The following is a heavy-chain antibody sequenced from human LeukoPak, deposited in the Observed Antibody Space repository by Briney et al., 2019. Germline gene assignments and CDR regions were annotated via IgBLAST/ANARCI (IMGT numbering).Heavy chain of an antibody. V-gene: IGHV3-7*01. CDR2: IKPDGSEK. J-gene: IGHJ4*02. D-gene: IGHD3-10*01. CDR1: GVTFSSDW. Sequence: AGRSLRLSGADFGVTFSSDWMGWVRQAPGKGLEWVAHIKPDGSEKYYVDSVKGRFTISRDNAKNSLHLHMNSLRGEDTAVYYSVPQSDGDSFDYWGQGTLVTVSS. CDR3: VPQSDGDSFDY.